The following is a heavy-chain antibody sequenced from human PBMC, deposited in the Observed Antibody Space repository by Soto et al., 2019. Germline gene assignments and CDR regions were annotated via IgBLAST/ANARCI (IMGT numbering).Heavy chain of an antibody. D-gene: IGHD4-17*01. J-gene: IGHJ4*02. Sequence: ETLSLTCTVSGGSISSSSYYWGWIRQPPGKGLEWIGSIYYSGSTYYNPSLKSRVTISVDTSKNQFSLKLSSVTAADTAVYYCARSERRHYGGYYFDYWGQGTLVTVSS. CDR3: ARSERRHYGGYYFDY. V-gene: IGHV4-39*01. CDR1: GGSISSSSYY. CDR2: IYYSGST.